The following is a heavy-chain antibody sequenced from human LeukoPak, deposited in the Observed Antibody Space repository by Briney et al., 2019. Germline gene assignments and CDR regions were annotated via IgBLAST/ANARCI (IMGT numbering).Heavy chain of an antibody. CDR3: ARNHVPTGLRDV. Sequence: ASVKVSCKASGYTFTSFDINWVRQATGQGPEWMGWMNPDSGNTGYAQKFQGRVTMTRDTPINTAYMELSSLGSEDTAAYYCARNHVPTGLRDVWGTGTPVIVSS. J-gene: IGHJ6*04. CDR2: MNPDSGNT. CDR1: GYTFTSFD. V-gene: IGHV1-8*01. D-gene: IGHD5-12*01.